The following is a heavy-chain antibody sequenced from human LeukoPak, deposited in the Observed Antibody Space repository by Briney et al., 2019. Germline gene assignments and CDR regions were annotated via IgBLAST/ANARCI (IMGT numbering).Heavy chain of an antibody. V-gene: IGHV4-59*12. CDR2: IYYSGST. J-gene: IGHJ4*02. D-gene: IGHD6-13*01. Sequence: SETLSLTCTVSGGSISSYYWSWIRQPPGKGLEWIGYIYYSGSTNYNPSLKSRVTISVDTSKNQFSLKLSSVTAADTAVYYCARPFGSIWYFDYWGQGTLVTVSS. CDR1: GGSISSYY. CDR3: ARPFGSIWYFDY.